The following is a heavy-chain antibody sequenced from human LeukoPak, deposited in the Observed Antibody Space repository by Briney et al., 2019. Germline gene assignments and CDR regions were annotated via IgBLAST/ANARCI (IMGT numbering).Heavy chain of an antibody. CDR3: AKSRGVVGATTSFDY. D-gene: IGHD1-26*01. J-gene: IGHJ4*02. V-gene: IGHV3-23*01. CDR2: ISSSGDYT. Sequence: GGSLRLSCAASGFTFSHYSIDWVRQAPGKGLEWVSPISSSGDYTYYADSVKGRFTISRDNSKNTLYLQMNSLRAEDTAVYYCAKSRGVVGATTSFDYWGQGSLVTVSS. CDR1: GFTFSHYS.